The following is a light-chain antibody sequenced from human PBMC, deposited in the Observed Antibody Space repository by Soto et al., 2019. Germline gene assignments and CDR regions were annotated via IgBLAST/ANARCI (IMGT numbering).Light chain of an antibody. CDR3: SSYTSSSTDV. CDR1: SSDVGGYNY. V-gene: IGLV2-14*01. Sequence: QSSLTQPASVSASPGQSITISCTGTSSDVGGYNYVSWYQQHPGRAPKLMIYDVSIRPSGVSNRFSGSKSGNTASLTISGLQAEDEADYYCSSYTSSSTDVFGTGTKVTVL. J-gene: IGLJ1*01. CDR2: DVS.